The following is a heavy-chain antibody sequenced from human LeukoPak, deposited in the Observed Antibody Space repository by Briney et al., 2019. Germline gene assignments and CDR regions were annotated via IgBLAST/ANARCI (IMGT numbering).Heavy chain of an antibody. CDR1: GYTFTGYY. CDR2: INPNSGGT. J-gene: IGHJ4*02. CDR3: ARDKAPTGYCSSTSCYDPYYFDY. V-gene: IGHV1-2*02. D-gene: IGHD2-2*01. Sequence: ASVKVSCKASGYTFTGYYMHWVRQAPGQGLEWMGWINPNSGGTNYAQKFQGRVTMTRDTSISTAYMELSRLRSDDTAVYYCARDKAPTGYCSSTSCYDPYYFDYWGRGTLVTVSS.